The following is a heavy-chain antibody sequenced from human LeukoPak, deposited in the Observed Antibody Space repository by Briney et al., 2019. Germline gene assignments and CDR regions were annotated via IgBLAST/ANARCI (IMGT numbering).Heavy chain of an antibody. Sequence: SGGSLRLSCAASGFTVSNNYMSWVRQAPGKGLEWVSLIYSGGSTCYADSVKGRFTISRDNSMNTLYLQMNSLRAEDTAMYYCARGLRGYKYGSDYWGQGTLVTVSS. J-gene: IGHJ4*02. V-gene: IGHV3-53*01. CDR3: ARGLRGYKYGSDY. CDR2: IYSGGST. CDR1: GFTVSNNY. D-gene: IGHD5-18*01.